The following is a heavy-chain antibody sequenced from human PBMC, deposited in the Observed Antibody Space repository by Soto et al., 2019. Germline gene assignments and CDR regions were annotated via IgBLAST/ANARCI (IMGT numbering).Heavy chain of an antibody. Sequence: PGGSLRLSCAASGFTVSSNYMSWVRQAPGKGLEWVSVIYSGGSTYYADSVKGRFTISRDNSKNTLYLQMNSLRAEDTAVYYCARASAYCGGDCYLDYWGQGTLVTVSS. CDR1: GFTVSSNY. CDR3: ARASAYCGGDCYLDY. J-gene: IGHJ4*02. CDR2: IYSGGST. D-gene: IGHD2-21*02. V-gene: IGHV3-53*01.